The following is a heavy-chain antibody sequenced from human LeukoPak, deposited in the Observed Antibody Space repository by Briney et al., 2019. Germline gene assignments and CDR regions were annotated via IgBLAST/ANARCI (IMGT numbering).Heavy chain of an antibody. Sequence: GGSLRLSCVASGFTFSSYSMNWVRQAPGKGLEWVSSISSSSSYIYYADSVKGRFTISRDNAKNSLYLQMNSLRAEDTAVYYCARDLDYYDSSGPSSDWGQGTLVTVSS. V-gene: IGHV3-21*01. CDR3: ARDLDYYDSSGPSSD. CDR1: GFTFSSYS. CDR2: ISSSSSYI. D-gene: IGHD3-22*01. J-gene: IGHJ4*02.